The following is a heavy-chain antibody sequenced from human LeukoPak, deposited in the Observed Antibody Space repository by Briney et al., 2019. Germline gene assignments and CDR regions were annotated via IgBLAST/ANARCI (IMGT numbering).Heavy chain of an antibody. V-gene: IGHV3-20*04. J-gene: IGHJ4*02. CDR3: ARTTDLEMATIFDY. Sequence: GGSLRLSCAASGFTFDNYGMSWVRQAPGKGLEWVCGINWNGGSTGYADSVKGRFTISRDNGKNSLYLQMNSLRAEDTALYYCARTTDLEMATIFDYWGQGTLVTVSS. D-gene: IGHD5-24*01. CDR1: GFTFDNYG. CDR2: INWNGGST.